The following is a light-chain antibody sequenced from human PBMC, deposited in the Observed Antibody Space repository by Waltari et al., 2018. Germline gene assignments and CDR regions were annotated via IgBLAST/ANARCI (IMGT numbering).Light chain of an antibody. J-gene: IGKJ5*01. CDR1: QSVDRS. V-gene: IGKV3-11*01. Sequence: EIVLTQSTATLSLSPGERATLSCSASQSVDRSLSWYQQKPGQAPRLVIYDASIRATGRPARFSGSGSGTNVTLTISSLEPADVAVYYCQQRSNWPPITFGQGTRLEIK. CDR2: DAS. CDR3: QQRSNWPPIT.